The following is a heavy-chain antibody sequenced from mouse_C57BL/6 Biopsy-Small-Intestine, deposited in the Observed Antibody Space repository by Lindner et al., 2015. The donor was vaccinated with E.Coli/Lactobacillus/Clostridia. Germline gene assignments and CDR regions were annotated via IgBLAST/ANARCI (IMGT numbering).Heavy chain of an antibody. CDR1: GYTFTRYV. V-gene: IGHV1-14*01. J-gene: IGHJ2*01. Sequence: VQLQESGPELVKPGASVKMSCKASGYTFTRYVMYWVKQKPGQGLEWIGYINPYNDGTKYNERFKGKATLTSDRSSSTAYLELSSLTSEDSAVYYCSRRGLPRFDYWGQGTTLTVSS. D-gene: IGHD2-2*01. CDR3: SRRGLPRFDY. CDR2: INPYNDGT.